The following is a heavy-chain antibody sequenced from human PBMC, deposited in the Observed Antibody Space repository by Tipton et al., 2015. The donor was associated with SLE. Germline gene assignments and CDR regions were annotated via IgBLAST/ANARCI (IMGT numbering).Heavy chain of an antibody. V-gene: IGHV3-21*03. Sequence: GSLRLSCAASGFTFSSYEMNWVRQAPGKGLEWVSSISSSSSYIYYADSVKGRFTISRDNAKNSLYLQMNSLRAEDTAVYYCARVGHYDYIWGSYRHSFDYWGQGTLVTVSS. CDR2: ISSSSSYI. CDR3: ARVGHYDYIWGSYRHSFDY. CDR1: GFTFSSYE. J-gene: IGHJ4*02. D-gene: IGHD3-16*02.